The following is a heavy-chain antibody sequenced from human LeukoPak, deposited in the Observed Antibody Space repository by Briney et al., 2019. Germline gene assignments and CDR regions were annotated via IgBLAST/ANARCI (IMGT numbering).Heavy chain of an antibody. Sequence: GGSLRLSCAASGFTFSNAWMSWVRQAPGKGLEWVGRIKSKTDGGTTDYAAPVKGRFTISRDDSKNTLYLQMNSLKTEDTAAYYCTTHDILTGYYTGGFDYWGQGTLVTVSS. D-gene: IGHD3-9*01. J-gene: IGHJ4*02. CDR3: TTHDILTGYYTGGFDY. CDR1: GFTFSNAW. V-gene: IGHV3-15*01. CDR2: IKSKTDGGTT.